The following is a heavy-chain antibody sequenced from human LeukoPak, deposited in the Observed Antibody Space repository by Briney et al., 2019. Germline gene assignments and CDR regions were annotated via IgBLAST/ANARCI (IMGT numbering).Heavy chain of an antibody. D-gene: IGHD6-13*01. CDR1: GYTFTSYD. V-gene: IGHV1-8*01. J-gene: IGHJ4*02. Sequence: GASVKVSCKASGYTFTSYDINWVRQATGQGLEWMGWMNPNSGNTGYAQKFQGRVTLTRDMSTSTDYLELSSLRSEDTAVYYCTRRGIQGSGWGQGTLVTVSS. CDR2: MNPNSGNT. CDR3: TRRGIQGSG.